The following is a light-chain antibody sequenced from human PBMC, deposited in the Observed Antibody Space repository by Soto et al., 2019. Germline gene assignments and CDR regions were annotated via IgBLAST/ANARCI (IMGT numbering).Light chain of an antibody. Sequence: QSALTQPRSVSGSPGRSVTISCTGTSSDVGGYNYVSWYQQHPGKAPKLMIYDVSKRPSGVPDRFSGSKSGNTASLTISGLQAEDEADYYCCSYAGSYTYVFGTGTKVIVL. J-gene: IGLJ1*01. V-gene: IGLV2-11*01. CDR2: DVS. CDR1: SSDVGGYNY. CDR3: CSYAGSYTYV.